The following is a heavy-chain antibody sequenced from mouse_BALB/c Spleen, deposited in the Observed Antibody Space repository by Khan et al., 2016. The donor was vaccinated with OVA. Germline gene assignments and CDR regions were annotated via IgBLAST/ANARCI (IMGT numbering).Heavy chain of an antibody. J-gene: IGHJ3*01. Sequence: EVQLQESGPSLVKPSQTLSLTCSVTGDSITTGYWNWIRKFPGNKLEYMGYIIYTGYTYYNPSLKSRISITRHTSNNQYSLQLNSVTDEDTATDYCARSTYRYAFVYWGQGTLVTVSA. CDR3: ARSTYRYAFVY. D-gene: IGHD2-14*01. CDR1: GDSITTGY. CDR2: IIYTGYT. V-gene: IGHV3-8*02.